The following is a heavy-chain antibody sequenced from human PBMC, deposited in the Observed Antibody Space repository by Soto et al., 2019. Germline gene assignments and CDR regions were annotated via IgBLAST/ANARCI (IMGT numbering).Heavy chain of an antibody. CDR3: TRYGGGRGGY. J-gene: IGHJ4*02. CDR1: GFTFSSYW. Sequence: EVQLVESGGGLVQPGGSLRLSCEVSGFTFSSYWMHWVRQVPGKGLVWVSRTNEDGTTTNYADSVRGRFTISRDNAKNAFYLEMNSPRGYDRAVYYCTRYGGGRGGYWGQGTLVTVSS. V-gene: IGHV3-74*01. CDR2: TNEDGTTT. D-gene: IGHD3-16*01.